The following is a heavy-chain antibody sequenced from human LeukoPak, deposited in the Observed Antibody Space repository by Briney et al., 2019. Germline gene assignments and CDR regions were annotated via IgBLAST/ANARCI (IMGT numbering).Heavy chain of an antibody. CDR1: GFTFSSYS. Sequence: GGSLRLSCAASGFTFSSYSMNWVRQAPGKGLEWVSSISSSSSYIYYADSVKGRFTISRDNAKNSLYLQMNSLRAGDSAAYYCARDLKLGTSYEFDYWGQGTLVTVSS. V-gene: IGHV3-21*01. J-gene: IGHJ4*02. D-gene: IGHD1-7*01. CDR3: ARDLKLGTSYEFDY. CDR2: ISSSSSYI.